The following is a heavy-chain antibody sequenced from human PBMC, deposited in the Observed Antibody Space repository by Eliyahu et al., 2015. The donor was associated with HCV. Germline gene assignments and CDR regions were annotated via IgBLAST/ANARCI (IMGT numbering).Heavy chain of an antibody. D-gene: IGHD4-17*01. CDR2: IYSIGST. Sequence: EVHLVESGGGLVQPGGSLRLSCAASGFTVSNNYVTWVRQAPGKGLEWVALIYSIGSTYYADPVKGRFTISRDNSKNIVYLQMNSLRGEDTAIYYCARNVPVTRLGYWGQGTLVSVSS. V-gene: IGHV3-66*02. CDR1: GFTVSNNY. CDR3: ARNVPVTRLGY. J-gene: IGHJ4*02.